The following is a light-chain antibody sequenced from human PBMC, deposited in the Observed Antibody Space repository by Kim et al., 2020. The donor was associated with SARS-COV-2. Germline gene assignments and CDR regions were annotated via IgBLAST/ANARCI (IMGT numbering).Light chain of an antibody. CDR3: QQYGSSPRT. CDR1: QSVSSNY. Sequence: SPGERAALSCRASQSVSSNYLAWYQQKPGKAPRLLIYVASSRATGIPDRFSGSGSGTDFTLTISRLEPEDFAVYYCQQYGSSPRTFGQGTKVEIK. CDR2: VAS. V-gene: IGKV3-20*01. J-gene: IGKJ1*01.